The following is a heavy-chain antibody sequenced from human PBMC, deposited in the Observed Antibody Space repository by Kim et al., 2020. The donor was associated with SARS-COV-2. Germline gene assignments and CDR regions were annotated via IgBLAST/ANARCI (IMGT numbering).Heavy chain of an antibody. CDR1: GYTFTSYY. Sequence: ASVKVSCKASGYTFTSYYMHWVRQAPGQGLEWMGIINPSGGSTSYAQKFQGRVTMTRDTSTSTVYMELSSLRSEDTAVYYCAGMTAAAGTQYAFDIWGQGTMVTVSS. D-gene: IGHD6-13*01. J-gene: IGHJ3*02. CDR2: INPSGGST. CDR3: AGMTAAAGTQYAFDI. V-gene: IGHV1-46*03.